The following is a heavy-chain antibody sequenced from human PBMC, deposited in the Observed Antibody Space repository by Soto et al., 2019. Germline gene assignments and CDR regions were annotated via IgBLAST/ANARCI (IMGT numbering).Heavy chain of an antibody. D-gene: IGHD6-13*01. CDR2: INHSGST. CDR3: ARGKGPQQLVRPFDY. Sequence: PLETLSLTCAVYGGSFSGYYWSWIRQPPGKGLEWIGEINHSGSTNYNPSLKSRVTISVDTSKNQFSLKLSSVTAADTAVYYCARGKGPQQLVRPFDYWGQGTLVTVSS. CDR1: GGSFSGYY. V-gene: IGHV4-34*01. J-gene: IGHJ4*02.